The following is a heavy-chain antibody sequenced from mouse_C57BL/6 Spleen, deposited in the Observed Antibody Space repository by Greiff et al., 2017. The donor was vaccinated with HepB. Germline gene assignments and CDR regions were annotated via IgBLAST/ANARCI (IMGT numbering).Heavy chain of an antibody. CDR3: ASARTTVAYWYFDV. Sequence: EVKLQESGPGLVKPSQSLSLTCSVTGYSITSGYYWNWIRQFPGNKLEWMGYISYDGSNNYNPSLKNRISITRDTSKNQFFLKLNSVTTEDTATYYCASARTTVAYWYFDVWGTGTTVTVSS. J-gene: IGHJ1*03. V-gene: IGHV3-6*01. CDR2: ISYDGSN. D-gene: IGHD1-1*01. CDR1: GYSITSGYY.